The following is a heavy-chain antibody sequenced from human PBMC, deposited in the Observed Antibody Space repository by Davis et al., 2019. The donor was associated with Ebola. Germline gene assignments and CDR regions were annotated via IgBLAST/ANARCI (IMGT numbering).Heavy chain of an antibody. Sequence: AASVKVSCKASGFILTNYAIHWVRQAPGQRLEWMGWVHGGNGNTKYSQRFQGRVTITTDTSASTVYLDLTSLRSDDTAVYYCAKSDKLDYWGQGTLVTVSS. D-gene: IGHD2-21*02. CDR2: VHGGNGNT. J-gene: IGHJ4*02. V-gene: IGHV1-3*01. CDR1: GFILTNYA. CDR3: AKSDKLDY.